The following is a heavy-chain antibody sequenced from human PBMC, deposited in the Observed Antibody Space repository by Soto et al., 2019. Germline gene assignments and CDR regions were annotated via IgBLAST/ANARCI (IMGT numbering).Heavy chain of an antibody. V-gene: IGHV4-30-2*01. Sequence: SESLSLTCAVSCDSISSGGYAGSWNQKTPGKGLEWIGYIYHSGSTYYNPSLKSRVTISVDRSKNQFSLKLSSVTAADTAVYYCARVGASHSSSLGRRWFDPWGQGTLVTVSS. D-gene: IGHD6-13*01. J-gene: IGHJ5*02. CDR1: CDSISSGGYA. CDR2: IYHSGST. CDR3: ARVGASHSSSLGRRWFDP.